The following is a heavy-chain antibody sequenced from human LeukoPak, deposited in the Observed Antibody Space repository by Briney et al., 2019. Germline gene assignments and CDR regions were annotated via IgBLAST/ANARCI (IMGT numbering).Heavy chain of an antibody. D-gene: IGHD3-10*01. CDR1: GGSFSGYY. V-gene: IGHV4-34*01. Sequence: SETLSLTCAVYGGSFSGYYWSWIRQPPGKGLERIGEINHSGSTNYNPSLKSRVTISVDTSKNQFSLKLSSVTAADTAVYYCARGRGSMVRGVTDYWGQGTLVTVSS. J-gene: IGHJ4*02. CDR3: ARGRGSMVRGVTDY. CDR2: INHSGST.